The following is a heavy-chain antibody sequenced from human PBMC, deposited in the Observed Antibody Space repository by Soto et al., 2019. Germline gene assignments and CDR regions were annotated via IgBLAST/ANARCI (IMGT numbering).Heavy chain of an antibody. D-gene: IGHD2-2*01. CDR2: MNPNSGNT. CDR1: GYTFTSYD. J-gene: IGHJ6*03. Sequence: ASVKVSCKASGYTFTSYDINWVRQATGQGLEWMGWMNPNSGNTGYAQKFQGRVTMTRNTSIRTAYMELSSLRSEDTAVYYCARRGGVVPAAGYYYYYMDVWGKGTTVTVSS. V-gene: IGHV1-8*01. CDR3: ARRGGVVPAAGYYYYYMDV.